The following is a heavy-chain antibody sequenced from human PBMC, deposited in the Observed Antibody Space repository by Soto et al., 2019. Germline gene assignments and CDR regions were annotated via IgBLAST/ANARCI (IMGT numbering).Heavy chain of an antibody. CDR2: IYSGGST. V-gene: IGHV3-53*01. Sequence: GGSLRLSCAASGIPVSSNYMSWVRQAPGKGLEWVSVIYSGGSTYYADSVKGRFTISRDNSKNTLYLQMNSLRADDTAVYYCARDFGYSYGWFDHWGQGTLVTVSS. D-gene: IGHD5-18*01. CDR3: ARDFGYSYGWFDH. J-gene: IGHJ5*02. CDR1: GIPVSSNY.